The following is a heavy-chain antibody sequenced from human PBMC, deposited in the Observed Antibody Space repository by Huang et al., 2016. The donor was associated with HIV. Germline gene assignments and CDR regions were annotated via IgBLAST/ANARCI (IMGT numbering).Heavy chain of an antibody. CDR2: INSDWSST. D-gene: IGHD6-19*01. CDR3: ARDGRSGWYNFDY. CDR1: GFTFSTYW. J-gene: IGHJ4*02. Sequence: EVQLVESGGGLVQPGGSLRLSCAASGFTFSTYWMHWVRQAPGEGLVWVSRINSDWSSTTYADSVKGRVTISRDNAKNTLYLQMNSLRAEDTAVYYCARDGRSGWYNFDYWGQGTLVTVSS. V-gene: IGHV3-74*01.